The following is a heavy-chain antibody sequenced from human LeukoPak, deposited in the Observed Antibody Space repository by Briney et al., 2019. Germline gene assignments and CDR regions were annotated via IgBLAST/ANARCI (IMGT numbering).Heavy chain of an antibody. D-gene: IGHD2/OR15-2a*01. V-gene: IGHV3-21*04. J-gene: IGHJ6*04. Sequence: AGSLTLSCAASAFTFSSYSMNWVRQPPGKGLEWVSSISSSSSYIYYADSVKGRFTISRDNAKNSLYLQMNGLRAEDTAVYYCARDAIFRGMDVWGKGTTVTVSS. CDR2: ISSSSSYI. CDR1: AFTFSSYS. CDR3: ARDAIFRGMDV.